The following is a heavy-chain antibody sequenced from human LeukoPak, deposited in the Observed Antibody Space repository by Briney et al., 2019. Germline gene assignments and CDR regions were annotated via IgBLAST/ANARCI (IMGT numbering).Heavy chain of an antibody. CDR3: VKEYFRGFDQ. Sequence: PGGSLRLSCAASGFTFSSYAMSWVRQAPGKGLEWVASISNDGKLIYYEDSVRGRFTISRDNSNNTVHLQMNSLRTEDTAVYHCVKEYFRGFDQWGQGTLVKVSS. D-gene: IGHD2-8*01. CDR2: ISNDGKLI. J-gene: IGHJ4*02. V-gene: IGHV3-30*18. CDR1: GFTFSSYA.